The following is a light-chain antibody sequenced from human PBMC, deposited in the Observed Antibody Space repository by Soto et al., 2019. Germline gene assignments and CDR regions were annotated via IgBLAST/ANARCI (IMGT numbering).Light chain of an antibody. CDR2: DAS. J-gene: IGKJ5*01. CDR1: QDISNY. V-gene: IGKV1-33*01. CDR3: QQYENLPT. Sequence: DIPMTQSPSSLSASVGDRVTIPCQASQDISNYLNWYQQKPGKAPKLLIYDASNLETGVPSRFSGIGSETDFTFTISRLQPEDIATYCCQQYENLPTFTRVTLVEIK.